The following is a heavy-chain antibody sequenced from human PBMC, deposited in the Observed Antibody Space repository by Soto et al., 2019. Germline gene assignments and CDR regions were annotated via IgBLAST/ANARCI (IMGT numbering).Heavy chain of an antibody. CDR1: GFTFSNYA. CDR3: AKERVARGIDY. V-gene: IGHV3-23*01. CDR2: ISSSGSNT. J-gene: IGHJ4*02. D-gene: IGHD3-10*01. Sequence: EVQLLDSGGGLVQPGGSLRLSCAASGFTFSNYAMSWVRQAPGKGLDWVSTISSSGSNTYYADSVKGRFSISRDKTKNTVYVEMKNLRAEDTAVYYCAKERVARGIDYWGQGTLVTVSS.